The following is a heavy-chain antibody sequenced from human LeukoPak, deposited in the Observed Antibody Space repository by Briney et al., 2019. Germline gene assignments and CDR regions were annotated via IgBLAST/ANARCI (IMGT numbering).Heavy chain of an antibody. J-gene: IGHJ4*02. CDR3: AKAEEAAARSFDY. Sequence: GGSLRLSCAASGFTFSSYGMHWVRQAPGKGLEWVAVISYDGSNKYYADSVKGRFTISRDNSRNTLYLQMNSLRAEDTAVYYCAKAEEAAARSFDYWGQGTLVTVSS. V-gene: IGHV3-30*18. CDR1: GFTFSSYG. D-gene: IGHD2-15*01. CDR2: ISYDGSNK.